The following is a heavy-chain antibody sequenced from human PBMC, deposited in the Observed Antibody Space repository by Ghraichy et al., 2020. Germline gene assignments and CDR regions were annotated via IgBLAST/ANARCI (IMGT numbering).Heavy chain of an antibody. CDR2: IIPIFGTA. CDR3: ARAWENGVGVTRTDNWFDP. V-gene: IGHV1-69*13. J-gene: IGHJ5*02. D-gene: IGHD3-16*01. Sequence: SVKVSCKASGGTFSSYAISWVRQAPGQGLEWMGGIIPIFGTANYAQKFQGRVTITADESTSTAYMELSSLRSEDTAVYYCARAWENGVGVTRTDNWFDPWGQGTLVTVSS. CDR1: GGTFSSYA.